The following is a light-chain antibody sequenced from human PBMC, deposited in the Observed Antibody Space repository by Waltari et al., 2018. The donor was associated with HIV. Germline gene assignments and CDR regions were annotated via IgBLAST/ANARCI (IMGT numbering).Light chain of an antibody. CDR3: QSADSSGTYAV. V-gene: IGLV3-25*03. J-gene: IGLJ7*01. CDR1: ALPKQY. Sequence: SYELTQPSSVSVSPGQTARITCSGDALPKQYAYWYHQTPGQAPVLVIYKDTERPSGIPERFSGSSSGTTVTLTISGVQAEDEGDYYCQSADSSGTYAVFGGGTQLTVL. CDR2: KDT.